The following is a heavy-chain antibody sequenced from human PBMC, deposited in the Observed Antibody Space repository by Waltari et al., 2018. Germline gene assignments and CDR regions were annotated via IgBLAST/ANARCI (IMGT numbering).Heavy chain of an antibody. V-gene: IGHV3-21*01. CDR1: GFTFSSYS. J-gene: IGHJ4*02. CDR2: ISSSSSYI. CDR3: AKGAGKQWLSPIFDY. Sequence: EVQLVESGGGLVKPGGSLRLSCAASGFTFSSYSMNWVRQAPGKGLEWVSSISSSSSYIYYADSVKGRFTISRDNAKNSLYLQMNSLRAEDTAVYYCAKGAGKQWLSPIFDYWGQGTLVTVSS. D-gene: IGHD6-19*01.